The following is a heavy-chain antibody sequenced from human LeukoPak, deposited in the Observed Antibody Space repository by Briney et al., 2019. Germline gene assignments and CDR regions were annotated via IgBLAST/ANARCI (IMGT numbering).Heavy chain of an antibody. J-gene: IGHJ4*02. CDR3: ARGIGSGYYQNYYFDY. V-gene: IGHV1-2*06. CDR1: GYTFTGYY. CDR2: INPNSGGT. D-gene: IGHD3-22*01. Sequence: ASVKVSCKASGYTFTGYYMHWVRQAPGQGLEWMGRINPNSGGTNYAQKFQGRVTMTRDTSISTAYMELSRLRSEDTAVYYCARGIGSGYYQNYYFDYWGQGTLVTVSS.